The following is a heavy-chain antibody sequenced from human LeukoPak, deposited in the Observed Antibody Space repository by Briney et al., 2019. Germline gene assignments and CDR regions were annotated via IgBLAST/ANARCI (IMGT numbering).Heavy chain of an antibody. CDR2: IYWNDDK. J-gene: IGHJ4*02. V-gene: IGHV2-5*01. Sequence: SGPTLVNPTQTLTLTCTFTGFSLSTTGVGVAWIRQPPGKALEWLSLIYWNDDKRYSPSLKSRLTITKDTSKNKVVLTMTNMRSQDTATHYCAHRTLKYSTALGTSDFWGQGILVTVSS. D-gene: IGHD2-15*01. CDR3: AHRTLKYSTALGTSDF. CDR1: GFSLSTTGVG.